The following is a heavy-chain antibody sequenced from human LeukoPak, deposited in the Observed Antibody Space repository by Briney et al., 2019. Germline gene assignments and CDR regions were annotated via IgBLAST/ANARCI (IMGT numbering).Heavy chain of an antibody. Sequence: GGSLRLSCAASRFTFSNYSMNWVRQAPGKGLEWVSYITSSSTVYYADSVKGRFTISRDNAKNSLFLQMNSLRAEDTAVYYCARDYCSGPKCYFIDYWGQGALVTVSS. D-gene: IGHD2-15*01. CDR1: RFTFSNYS. CDR2: ITSSSTV. J-gene: IGHJ4*02. V-gene: IGHV3-48*04. CDR3: ARDYCSGPKCYFIDY.